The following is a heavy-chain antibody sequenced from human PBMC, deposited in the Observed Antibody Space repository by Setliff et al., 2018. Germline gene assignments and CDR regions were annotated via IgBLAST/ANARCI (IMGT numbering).Heavy chain of an antibody. Sequence: GSLRLSCAASGFTFDDYGMSWVRQAPGKGLEWVSTINWNGGSTSYADSVKGRFTISGDIAENSLYLRMNGLRAEDTAFYYCARDLRGSLLRIVGATTHFDYWGQGTLVTVSS. J-gene: IGHJ4*02. D-gene: IGHD1-26*01. CDR1: GFTFDDYG. CDR3: ARDLRGSLLRIVGATTHFDY. V-gene: IGHV3-20*04. CDR2: INWNGGST.